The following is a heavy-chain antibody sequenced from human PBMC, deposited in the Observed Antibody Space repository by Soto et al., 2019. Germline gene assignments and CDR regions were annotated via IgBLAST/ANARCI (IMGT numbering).Heavy chain of an antibody. CDR1: GGSISSYY. V-gene: IGHV4-59*08. D-gene: IGHD3-9*01. CDR3: GRRRYSCDP. J-gene: IGHJ5*02. Sequence: QVQLQESGPGLVKPSETLSLTCTVSGGSISSYYWSWIRQPPGKGLEWIGYIYYSGSTNYNPSHKGRVTISVDTSNIPFSMKLSSVTAADTAVYYCGRRRYSCDPWGQGTLVTVSS. CDR2: IYYSGST.